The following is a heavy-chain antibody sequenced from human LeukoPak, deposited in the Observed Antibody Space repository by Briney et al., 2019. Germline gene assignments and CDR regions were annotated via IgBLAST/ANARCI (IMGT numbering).Heavy chain of an antibody. V-gene: IGHV3-23*01. D-gene: IGHD5-18*01. J-gene: IGHJ3*02. Sequence: GGSLRLSCAASGFIFSSFAMSWVRQAPGKGLEWVSAISGSGGSTYYADSVKGRFTISRDNSKNTLYLQMNSLRAEDTAVYYCAKGRTQLWLDDAFDIWGQGTMVTVSS. CDR1: GFIFSSFA. CDR2: ISGSGGST. CDR3: AKGRTQLWLDDAFDI.